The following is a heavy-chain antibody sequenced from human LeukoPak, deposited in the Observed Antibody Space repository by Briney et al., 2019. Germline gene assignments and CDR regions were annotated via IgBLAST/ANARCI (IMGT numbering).Heavy chain of an antibody. CDR1: GFTLSTYS. J-gene: IGHJ4*02. Sequence: GGSLRLSCAASGFTLSTYSMNWVRQAPGKGLEWVSSISSGSSFIYYADSVKGRFTISRDNAQNSLFLQMNSLRAEDTAVYYCARESSGYFYWGQGTLVTVSS. D-gene: IGHD3-22*01. V-gene: IGHV3-21*01. CDR3: ARESSGYFY. CDR2: ISSGSSFI.